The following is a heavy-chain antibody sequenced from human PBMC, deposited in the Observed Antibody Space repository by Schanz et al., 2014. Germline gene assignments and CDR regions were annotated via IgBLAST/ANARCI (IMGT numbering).Heavy chain of an antibody. D-gene: IGHD1-7*01. Sequence: QVPLVQSGAEVKKPGSSVKVSCKATGDTFDNFGISWVRQAPGQGPEWIGRFMPFLGITNLAQKFQDRVTITADKATSTAYMELSGLRSEDTAMYYCARDRWNYEGGIFDIWGQGPMVTVSS. J-gene: IGHJ3*02. CDR1: GDTFDNFG. V-gene: IGHV1-69*04. CDR2: FMPFLGIT. CDR3: ARDRWNYEGGIFDI.